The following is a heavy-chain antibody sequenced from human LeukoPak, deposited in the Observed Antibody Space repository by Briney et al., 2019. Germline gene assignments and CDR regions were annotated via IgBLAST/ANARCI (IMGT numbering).Heavy chain of an antibody. D-gene: IGHD6-13*01. CDR2: MYYSGSP. V-gene: IGHV4-59*01. CDR3: ATKRFSSSWPPDY. Sequence: PSETLSLTCTVSGGSISGYYWSWIRQPPGKGLEYIGYMYYSGSPNYNPSLKSRVTISVDTSKNQFSLKLTSVTAADTAVYYCATKRFSSSWPPDYWGQGTLVTGSS. J-gene: IGHJ4*02. CDR1: GGSISGYY.